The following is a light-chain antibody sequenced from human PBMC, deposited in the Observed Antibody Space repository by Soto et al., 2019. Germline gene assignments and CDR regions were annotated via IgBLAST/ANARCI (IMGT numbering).Light chain of an antibody. CDR2: GAS. Sequence: EIVMTQSPATLSVSPGERATLSCRASQSVSSNLAWYQQKPGQAPRLLIYGASTRATGIPARFSGSGSGTEFTLTISSLQSEDFAVYYGQQYNNWPRSYTFGQGTKLEIK. J-gene: IGKJ2*01. V-gene: IGKV3-15*01. CDR1: QSVSSN. CDR3: QQYNNWPRSYT.